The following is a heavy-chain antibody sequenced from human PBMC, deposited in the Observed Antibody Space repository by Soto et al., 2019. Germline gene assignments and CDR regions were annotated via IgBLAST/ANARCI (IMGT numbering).Heavy chain of an antibody. CDR2: IIPIFGTA. V-gene: IGHV1-69*06. CDR1: GGTFSSYA. D-gene: IGHD3-22*01. CDR3: ARDGLGYDSSGEGPL. J-gene: IGHJ4*02. Sequence: SVNVSCKASGGTFSSYAISWVRQAPGQGLEWMGGIIPIFGTANYAQKFQGRVTITADKSTSTAYMELSSLRSEDTAVYYCARDGLGYDSSGEGPLWGQGTLVTVSS.